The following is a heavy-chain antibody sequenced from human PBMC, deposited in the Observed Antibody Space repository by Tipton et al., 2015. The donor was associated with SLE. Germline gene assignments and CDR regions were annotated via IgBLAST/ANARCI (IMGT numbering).Heavy chain of an antibody. CDR1: GGSFSDYY. CDR2: INHSGST. J-gene: IGHJ6*03. Sequence: LRLSCAVYGGSFSDYYWSWIRQPPGKGLEWIGEINHSGSTNYNPSLKSRVTISVDTSKNQFSLKLSSVTAADTAVYYCARGGLTYGYYYYMDVWCKGTTVTVSS. V-gene: IGHV4-34*01. D-gene: IGHD2-21*02. CDR3: ARGGLTYGYYYYMDV.